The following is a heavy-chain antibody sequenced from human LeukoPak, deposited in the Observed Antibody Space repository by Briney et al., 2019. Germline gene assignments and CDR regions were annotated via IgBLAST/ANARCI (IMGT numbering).Heavy chain of an antibody. Sequence: SETLSLTCTVSGGSISSSSYYWGWIRQPPGKGLEWIGSIYYSGSTYHNPSLKSRVTISVDTSKNQFSPKLSSVTAADTAVYYCASAISSRVYGDYFPFDYWGQGTLVTVSS. CDR1: GGSISSSSYY. D-gene: IGHD4-17*01. CDR2: IYYSGST. CDR3: ASAISSRVYGDYFPFDY. J-gene: IGHJ4*02. V-gene: IGHV4-39*01.